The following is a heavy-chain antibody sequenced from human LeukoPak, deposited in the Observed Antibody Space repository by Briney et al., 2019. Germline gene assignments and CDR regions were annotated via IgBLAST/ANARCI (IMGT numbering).Heavy chain of an antibody. CDR3: ARHMGSSSWYYYYMDV. D-gene: IGHD6-13*01. Sequence: SETLSLTCAVSGYSISSGYYWSWIRLSPGKELEWIGSIYHSGSTYYNPSLKSRVTISVDTSKNQFSLKLSSVTAADTAVYYCARHMGSSSWYYYYMDVWGKGTTVTVSS. J-gene: IGHJ6*03. CDR1: GYSISSGYY. CDR2: IYHSGST. V-gene: IGHV4-38-2*01.